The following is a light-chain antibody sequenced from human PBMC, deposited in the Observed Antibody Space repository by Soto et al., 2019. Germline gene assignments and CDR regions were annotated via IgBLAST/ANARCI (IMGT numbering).Light chain of an antibody. J-gene: IGLJ3*02. CDR1: SGDVGGSDF. CDR2: DVR. V-gene: IGLV2-14*03. Sequence: QSALTQPASVSGSPGQSITISCTGTSGDVGGSDFVSWYQLHPGEAPKVLIYDVRNRPSGISNRFSASKSGNTASLTISGLQAEDEAEYYCSSYTTINTVVFGGGTKRTVL. CDR3: SSYTTINTVV.